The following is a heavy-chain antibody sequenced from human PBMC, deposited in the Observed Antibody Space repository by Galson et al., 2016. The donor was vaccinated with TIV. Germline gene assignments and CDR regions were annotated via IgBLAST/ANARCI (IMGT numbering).Heavy chain of an antibody. CDR1: GFTFGPFK. Sequence: SLRLSCAASGFTFGPFKMGWVRQVPGKGLVWVSSIGSRSSDKFYGDSVKGRFTISRDNTKNSLFLQMNSLRVDDTAVYYCARVMYGCGWGYFDSWGQGTPVTVSS. CDR2: IGSRSSDK. D-gene: IGHD6-25*01. CDR3: ARVMYGCGWGYFDS. J-gene: IGHJ4*02. V-gene: IGHV3-21*06.